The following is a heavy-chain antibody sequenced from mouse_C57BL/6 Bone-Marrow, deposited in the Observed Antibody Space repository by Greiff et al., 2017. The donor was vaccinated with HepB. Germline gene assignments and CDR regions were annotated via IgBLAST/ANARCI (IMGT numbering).Heavy chain of an antibody. D-gene: IGHD2-1*01. CDR1: GYSFTGYY. CDR3: ARGGGNYGRSAMDY. V-gene: IGHV1-42*01. J-gene: IGHJ4*01. Sequence: VQLQQSGPELVKPGASVKISCKASGYSFTGYYMNWVKQSPEKSLEWIGEINPSTGGTTYNQKFKAKATLTVDKSSSTAYMQLKSLTSEDSAVYYCARGGGNYGRSAMDYWGQGTSVTDSS. CDR2: INPSTGGT.